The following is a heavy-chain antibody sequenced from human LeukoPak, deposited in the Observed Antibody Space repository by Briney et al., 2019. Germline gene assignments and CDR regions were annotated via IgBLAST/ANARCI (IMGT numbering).Heavy chain of an antibody. CDR3: ARRGRGYSYGAVGY. Sequence: SETLSLTCAVYGGSFSGCYWSWIRQPPGKGLEWIGEINHSGSTNYNPSLKSRVTISVDTSKNQFSLKLSSVTAADTAVYYCARRGRGYSYGAVGYWGQGTLVTVAS. J-gene: IGHJ4*02. D-gene: IGHD5-18*01. CDR2: INHSGST. CDR1: GGSFSGCY. V-gene: IGHV4-34*01.